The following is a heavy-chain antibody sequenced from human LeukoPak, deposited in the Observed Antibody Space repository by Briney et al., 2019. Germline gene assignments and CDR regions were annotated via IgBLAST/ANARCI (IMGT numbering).Heavy chain of an antibody. V-gene: IGHV4-39*01. CDR2: IYYSGST. J-gene: IGHJ4*02. CDR1: GGSISSSSYY. CDR3: ARGQIDYADY. D-gene: IGHD2-21*01. Sequence: SETLSLTCTVSGGSISSSSYYWGWIRQPPGKGLEWIGSIYYSGSTYYNPSLKSRVTISVDTPKNQFSLKLNSVTAADTAVYYCARGQIDYADYWGQGTLVTVSS.